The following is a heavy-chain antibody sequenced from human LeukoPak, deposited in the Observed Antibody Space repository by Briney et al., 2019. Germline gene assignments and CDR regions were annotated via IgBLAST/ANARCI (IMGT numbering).Heavy chain of an antibody. D-gene: IGHD3-10*01. V-gene: IGHV4-4*02. CDR3: ASLPVLWFGEGHAFDI. J-gene: IGHJ3*02. Sequence: SETLSLTCAVSGGTISSNYWWSWVRQPPGKGLEWIGEIYHSGSTNYNPSLKSRVTISVDKSKSQFSLKLSSVTAADTAVYYCASLPVLWFGEGHAFDIWGQGTMVTVSS. CDR1: GGTISSNYW. CDR2: IYHSGST.